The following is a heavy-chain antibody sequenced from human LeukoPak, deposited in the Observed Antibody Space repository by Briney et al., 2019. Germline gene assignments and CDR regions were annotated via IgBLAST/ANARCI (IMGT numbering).Heavy chain of an antibody. CDR1: GGSVSSSSSY. D-gene: IGHD3-16*01. CDR2: IYHSGNN. CDR3: ARHGGGGEFRRERGRHYFDF. J-gene: IGHJ4*02. V-gene: IGHV4-39*01. Sequence: SETLSLTCTVSGGSVSSSSSYWGWIRQPPGKGLDWIGSIYHSGNNYYNPSLKGRVIISVDTSRNLFFLKLRSVTAADTAVYFCARHGGGGEFRRERGRHYFDFWGQGTLATVSS.